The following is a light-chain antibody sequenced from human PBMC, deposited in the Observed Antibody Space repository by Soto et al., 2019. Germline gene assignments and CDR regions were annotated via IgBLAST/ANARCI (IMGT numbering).Light chain of an antibody. CDR3: QQSYSTPIT. CDR1: QSISSY. V-gene: IGKV1-39*01. CDR2: AAS. Sequence: DIQMTQSPSSLSASVGDRVTITCRASQSISSYLNWYQQKPGKAPNLLIYAASSLQSGVPSRFSGSGSGTGFTLTISSLQPEDSATYYCQQSYSTPITFGQGTRLEIK. J-gene: IGKJ5*01.